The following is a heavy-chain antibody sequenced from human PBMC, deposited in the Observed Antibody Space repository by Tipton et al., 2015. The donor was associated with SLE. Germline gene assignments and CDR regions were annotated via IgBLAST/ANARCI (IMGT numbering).Heavy chain of an antibody. J-gene: IGHJ5*02. D-gene: IGHD5-18*01. V-gene: IGHV3-9*01. Sequence: SLRLSCAASGFTFGDYAMNWVRQAPGKGLEWVSSISWNSGNIHYADSVKGRFIVSRDNAKSSLYLEMNSLRTEDTALYYCVKDIGYRYGHTDHWGQGTLVTVSS. CDR2: ISWNSGNI. CDR1: GFTFGDYA. CDR3: VKDIGYRYGHTDH.